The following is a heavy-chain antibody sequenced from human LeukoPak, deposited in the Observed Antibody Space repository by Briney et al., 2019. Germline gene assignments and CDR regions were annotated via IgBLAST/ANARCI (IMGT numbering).Heavy chain of an antibody. Sequence: GESLKISCKGSGYSFTSYWIGWVRQMPGKGLEWMGIIYPGDSDTRYSPSFQGQVTIAADKSISTAYLQWSSLKASDTAMYYCARPMTTVTIDAFDIWGQGTMLTVSS. CDR1: GYSFTSYW. CDR3: ARPMTTVTIDAFDI. J-gene: IGHJ3*02. V-gene: IGHV5-51*01. CDR2: IYPGDSDT. D-gene: IGHD4-17*01.